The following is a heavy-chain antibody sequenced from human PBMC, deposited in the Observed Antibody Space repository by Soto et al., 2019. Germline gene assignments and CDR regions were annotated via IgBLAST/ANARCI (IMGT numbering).Heavy chain of an antibody. CDR3: ARRLTLATTTGEDFNL. V-gene: IGHV4-59*01. CDR2: IYYSGST. J-gene: IGHJ3*01. Sequence: QVQLQESGPGLVKPSETLSLTCTVSSGSIINYYWSWIRQPPGKGLEWIGFIYYSGSTNYNSFLKSQVNISVDISRQQLSLTLNSVTAADTDVHSCARRLTLATTTGEDFNLWGQGTMVTVSS. CDR1: SGSIINYY. D-gene: IGHD4-17*01.